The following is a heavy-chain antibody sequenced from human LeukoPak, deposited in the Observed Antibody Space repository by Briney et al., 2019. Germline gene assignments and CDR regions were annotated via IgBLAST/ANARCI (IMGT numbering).Heavy chain of an antibody. J-gene: IGHJ6*02. CDR1: GFTVSSNY. D-gene: IGHD3-10*01. CDR3: AREARGSQGLPYGMDV. Sequence: GGSLRLSCAASGFTVSSNYMSWVRQAPGKGLEWVSVIYSDDSIYYTDSVKSRFTISRHNSKNTVYLQMNSLRAEDTAVYYCAREARGSQGLPYGMDVWGQGTTVTVSS. CDR2: IYSDDSI. V-gene: IGHV3-53*04.